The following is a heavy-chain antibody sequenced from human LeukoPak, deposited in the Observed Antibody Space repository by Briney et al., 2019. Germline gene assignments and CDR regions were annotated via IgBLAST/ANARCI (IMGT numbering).Heavy chain of an antibody. D-gene: IGHD2-15*01. J-gene: IGHJ4*01. V-gene: IGHV3-23*01. Sequence: PGGSLRLSCVASGFSLSTFAMSWVRQSPEKGLEWVSAIGASDGYTYHADSVKGRFTMSRDISRNPVYLQMNSLRVDDTAVYFCARAPVVSCRGAFCYPLDYWGHGILITVSS. CDR3: ARAPVVSCRGAFCYPLDY. CDR2: IGASDGYT. CDR1: GFSLSTFA.